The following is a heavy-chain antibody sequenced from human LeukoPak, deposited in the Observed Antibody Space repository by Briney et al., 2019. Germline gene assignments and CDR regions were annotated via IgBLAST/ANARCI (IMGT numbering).Heavy chain of an antibody. V-gene: IGHV3-30-3*01. J-gene: IGHJ4*02. CDR2: ISYDGSNK. Sequence: GRSLRLSCAASGFTFSSYAMHWVRQAPGKGLEWVAVISYDGSNKYYADSVKGRFTISRDNSKNTLYLQMNSLRAEDTAVYYCARDPYGGNSEIDYWGQGTLVTVSS. CDR1: GFTFSSYA. CDR3: ARDPYGGNSEIDY. D-gene: IGHD4-23*01.